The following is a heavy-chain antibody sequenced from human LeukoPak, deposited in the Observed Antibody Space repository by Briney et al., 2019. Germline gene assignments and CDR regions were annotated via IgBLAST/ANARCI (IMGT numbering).Heavy chain of an antibody. D-gene: IGHD3-22*01. CDR3: ATEVQYYYDSSGYYHPFDC. CDR1: GGTFSSYA. V-gene: IGHV1-69*04. CDR2: IIPILGIA. J-gene: IGHJ4*02. Sequence: GASVTVSCKASGGTFSSYAISWVRQAPGQGLEWMGRIIPILGIANYAQKSQGRVTITADKSTSTAYMELSSLRSEDTAVYYCATEVQYYYDSSGYYHPFDCWGQGTLVTVSS.